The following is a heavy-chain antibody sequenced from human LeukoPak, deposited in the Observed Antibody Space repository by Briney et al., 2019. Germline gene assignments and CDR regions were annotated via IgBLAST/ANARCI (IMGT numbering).Heavy chain of an antibody. CDR2: ISGSGGST. Sequence: PGGSLRLSCAASGFTFSSYAMSWVRQASGKGLEWVSAISGSGGSTYYADSVKGRFTISRDNSKNTLYLQMNSLRAEDTAVYYCAKSPPPYDILTGYPPLWGQGTLVTVSS. D-gene: IGHD3-9*01. V-gene: IGHV3-23*01. CDR3: AKSPPPYDILTGYPPL. J-gene: IGHJ4*02. CDR1: GFTFSSYA.